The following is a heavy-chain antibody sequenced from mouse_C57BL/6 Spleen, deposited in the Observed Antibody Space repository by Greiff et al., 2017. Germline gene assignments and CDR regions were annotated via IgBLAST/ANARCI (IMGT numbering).Heavy chain of an antibody. J-gene: IGHJ4*01. CDR3: ARHEYYAMDY. V-gene: IGHV2-6-1*01. Sequence: VKLMESGPGLVAPSQSLSITCTVSGFSLTSYGVHWVRQPPGKGLEWLVVIWSDGSTTYNSALKSRLSISTDNSKCQVFLKMNSLQTDDTAIYYCARHEYYAMDYWGQGTSVTVSS. CDR2: IWSDGST. CDR1: GFSLTSYG.